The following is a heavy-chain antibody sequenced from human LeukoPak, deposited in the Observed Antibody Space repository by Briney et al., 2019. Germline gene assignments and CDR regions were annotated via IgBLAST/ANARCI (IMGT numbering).Heavy chain of an antibody. V-gene: IGHV4-59*01. CDR3: ARDLYGSSGYYYKAFDI. CDR1: GASISSYY. CDR2: IYYSGST. J-gene: IGHJ3*02. D-gene: IGHD3-22*01. Sequence: SETLSLTCTVSGASISSYYWSWIRQPPGKGLEWIGYIYYSGSTNYNPSLKSRVTISVDTSKNQFSLKLSSVTAADTAVYYCARDLYGSSGYYYKAFDIWGQGTMVTVSS.